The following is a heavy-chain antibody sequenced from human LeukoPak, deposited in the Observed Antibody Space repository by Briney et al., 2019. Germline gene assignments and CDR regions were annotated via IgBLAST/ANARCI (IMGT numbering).Heavy chain of an antibody. Sequence: SETLSLTCTVSGGSISSSSYYWGWIRQPPGKGLERIGSIYYSGSTYYNPSLKSRVTISVDTSKNQFSLKLSSVTAADTAVYYCARHGRRLMRPNYFDYRGQGTLVTVSS. J-gene: IGHJ4*02. V-gene: IGHV4-39*01. D-gene: IGHD1-1*01. CDR2: IYYSGST. CDR3: ARHGRRLMRPNYFDY. CDR1: GGSISSSSYY.